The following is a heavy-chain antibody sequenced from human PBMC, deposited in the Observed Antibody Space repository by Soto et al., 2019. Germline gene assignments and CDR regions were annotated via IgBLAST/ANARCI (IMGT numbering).Heavy chain of an antibody. CDR1: GGSISNYY. CDR3: AREEWNIVGPISNGFDI. J-gene: IGHJ3*02. D-gene: IGHD1-26*01. Sequence: QVQLQESGPGLVKPSETLSLTCTVSGGSISNYYWSWIRQPPGKGLEWIGYIYYSGNNNYNPSLKSRVTISVDTSRNQLSLKLSSVTAADTAVYYCAREEWNIVGPISNGFDIWGQGTMVTVSS. CDR2: IYYSGNN. V-gene: IGHV4-59*01.